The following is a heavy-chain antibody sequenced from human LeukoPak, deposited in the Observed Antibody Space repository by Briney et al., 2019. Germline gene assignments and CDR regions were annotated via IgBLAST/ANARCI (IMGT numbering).Heavy chain of an antibody. J-gene: IGHJ5*02. D-gene: IGHD4-17*01. V-gene: IGHV4-59*12. CDR2: IYHTGNT. CDR3: ARVLYGDYWFDP. CDR1: IDSIKNYY. Sequence: SETLSLTCTVSIDSIKNYYWNWIRQPPGKGLEWIGYIYHTGNTNYNPSLKSRVTMSVDTSKNQFSLKLSSVTAADTAVYYCARVLYGDYWFDPWGQGTLVTVSS.